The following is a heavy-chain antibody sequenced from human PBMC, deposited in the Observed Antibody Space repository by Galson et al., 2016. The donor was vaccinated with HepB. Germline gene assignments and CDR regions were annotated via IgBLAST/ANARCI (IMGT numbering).Heavy chain of an antibody. CDR2: ISTRRTT. CDR1: GFVFSNFG. Sequence: SLRLSCAASGFVFSNFGLSWVRQAPGKGLEWVASISTRRTTYYSDSVQGRFNISRDNSNNPLYLQMNGLRAEDTAVYYCAKERLVRRIFDHWGQGALVTVSS. D-gene: IGHD1-1*01. V-gene: IGHV3-23*01. CDR3: AKERLVRRIFDH. J-gene: IGHJ4*02.